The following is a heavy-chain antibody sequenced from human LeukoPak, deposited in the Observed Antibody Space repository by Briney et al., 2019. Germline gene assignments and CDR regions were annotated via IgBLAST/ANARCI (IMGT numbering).Heavy chain of an antibody. J-gene: IGHJ4*02. CDR3: ARSIVATSKQD. CDR1: GFTFSSYS. V-gene: IGHV3-21*01. Sequence: GGSLRLSCAASGFTFSSYSMNWVRQAPGKGLEWVSSISSSSYIYYADSVKGRFTISRDNAKNSLYLQMNSLRAEDTAVYYCARSIVATSKQDWGQGTLVTVSS. CDR2: ISSSSYI. D-gene: IGHD5-12*01.